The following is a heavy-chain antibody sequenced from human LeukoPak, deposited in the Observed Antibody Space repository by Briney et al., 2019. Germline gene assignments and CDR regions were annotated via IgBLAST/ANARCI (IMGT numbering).Heavy chain of an antibody. V-gene: IGHV4-59*11. CDR3: ARGDSSAYYAFDY. CDR1: GGSISSHY. CDR2: IYYRGST. J-gene: IGHJ4*02. D-gene: IGHD3-22*01. Sequence: PSETLSLTCTVSGGSISSHYWSWIRQPPGKGLEWIGYIYYRGSTDYNPSLKSRVSISVDTSKNQFSLKLSSVTAADTAVYYCARGDSSAYYAFDYWGQGTLVTVSS.